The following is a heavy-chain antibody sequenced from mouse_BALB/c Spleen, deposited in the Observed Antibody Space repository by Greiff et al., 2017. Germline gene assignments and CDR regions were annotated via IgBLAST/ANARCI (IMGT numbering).Heavy chain of an antibody. CDR2: ISSGSSTI. D-gene: IGHD1-1*02. CDR3: ERCGSYGGYFDV. Sequence: EVKLVESGGGLVQPGGSRKLSCAASGFTFSSFGMHWVRQAPEKGLEWVAYISSGSSTIYYADTVKGRFTISRDNPKNTLFLQMTRLRSEDTAMYYCERCGSYGGYFDVWGAGTTVTVSS. CDR1: GFTFSSFG. V-gene: IGHV5-17*02. J-gene: IGHJ1*01.